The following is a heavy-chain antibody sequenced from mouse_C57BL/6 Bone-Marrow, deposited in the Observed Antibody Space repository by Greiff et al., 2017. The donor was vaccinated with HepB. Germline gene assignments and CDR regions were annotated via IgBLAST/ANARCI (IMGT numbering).Heavy chain of an antibody. D-gene: IGHD1-1*01. V-gene: IGHV5-6*01. CDR1: GFTFSSYG. J-gene: IGHJ1*03. CDR2: ISSGGSYT. CDR3: ARHVHYYGSSHWYFDV. Sequence: EVQRVESGGDLVKPGGSLKLSCAASGFTFSSYGMSWVRQTPDKRLEWVATISSGGSYTYYPDSVKGRFTISRDNAKNTLYLQMSSLKSEDTAMYYCARHVHYYGSSHWYFDVWGTGTTVTVSS.